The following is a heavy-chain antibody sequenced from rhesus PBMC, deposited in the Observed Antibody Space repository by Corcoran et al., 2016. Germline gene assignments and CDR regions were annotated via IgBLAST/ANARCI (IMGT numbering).Heavy chain of an antibody. CDR2: VVTEDGEA. V-gene: IGHV1-111*02. Sequence: EVQLVQSGAAVKKPGASVKISCKASGYTFTDNYLHWVRQAPGKGPEWMERVVTEDGEAIHAQKFQDRFTITADTSTDTAYMELSSLRSEDTAVYYCATLDVWGRGVLVTVSS. J-gene: IGHJ5-2*02. CDR3: ATLDV. CDR1: GYTFTDNY.